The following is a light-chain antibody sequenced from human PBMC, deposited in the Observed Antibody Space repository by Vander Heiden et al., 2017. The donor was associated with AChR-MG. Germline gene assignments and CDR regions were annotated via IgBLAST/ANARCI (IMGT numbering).Light chain of an antibody. Sequence: DIVMTQSPLPLPVTPGEPASISCRSSQSLLHSNGYNYLDWYLQKPGQSPQLLIYLGSNRASGVPDRFSGSGSGTDFTLKISRVEAEDVGVYYCMQALQTPLTFGGGTKVAIK. CDR2: LGS. V-gene: IGKV2-28*01. CDR1: QSLLHSNGYNY. J-gene: IGKJ4*01. CDR3: MQALQTPLT.